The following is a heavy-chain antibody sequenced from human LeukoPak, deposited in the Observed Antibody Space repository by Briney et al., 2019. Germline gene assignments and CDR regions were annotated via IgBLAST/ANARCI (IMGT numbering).Heavy chain of an antibody. D-gene: IGHD1-1*01. CDR3: ARHVKGDWNRPKHFDY. CDR2: IYYSGST. CDR1: GGSISSYY. J-gene: IGHJ4*02. V-gene: IGHV4-59*08. Sequence: SETLSLTCTVSGGSISSYYWSWIRQPPGKGLEWIGYIYYSGSTNYNPSLKSRVTISVDTSKNQFSLKLSSATAADTAVYYCARHVKGDWNRPKHFDYWGQGTLVTVSS.